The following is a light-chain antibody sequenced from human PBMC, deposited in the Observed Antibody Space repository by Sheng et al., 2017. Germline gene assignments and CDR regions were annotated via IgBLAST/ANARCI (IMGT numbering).Light chain of an antibody. CDR3: YCAADNDIRV. CDR1: VLTKRY. V-gene: IGLV3-27*01. CDR2: KDD. Sequence: SYELTQPSSVSVSPGQTARITCSGDVLTKRYVQWFQQKAGLAPVMIIYKDDQRPSGIPERFSGSTSGTTVTLTIRGAQVDDEADYYCYCAADNDIRVFGGGTKLTVL. J-gene: IGLJ3*02.